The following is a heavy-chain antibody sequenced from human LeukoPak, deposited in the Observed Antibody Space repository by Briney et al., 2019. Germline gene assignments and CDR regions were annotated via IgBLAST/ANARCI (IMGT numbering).Heavy chain of an antibody. CDR2: IKQDGSET. V-gene: IGHV3-7*01. Sequence: GRSLRLSCAASGFTFSSYWMSWVRQAPGKGLEWVANIKQDGSETYYVDSVKGRFTISRDNAKSSLYLQMNSLRAEDTAVYYCARVLAVAETWGQGTLVSVSS. CDR1: GFTFSSYW. D-gene: IGHD6-19*01. J-gene: IGHJ5*02. CDR3: ARVLAVAET.